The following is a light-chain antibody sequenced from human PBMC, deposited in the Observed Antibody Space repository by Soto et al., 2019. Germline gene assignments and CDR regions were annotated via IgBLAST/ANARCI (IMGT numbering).Light chain of an antibody. J-gene: IGLJ2*01. CDR1: SSDVGGYNY. CDR2: EVS. V-gene: IGLV2-8*01. Sequence: QSALTQPPSASGSPGQSVTISCTGTSSDVGGYNYVSWYQQHPGKAPKLMIYEVSKRPSGVPDRFSGSKSGNTASLTVSGLQADDEADYYCSSYAGSNNYVVFGGGPKLTVL. CDR3: SSYAGSNNYVV.